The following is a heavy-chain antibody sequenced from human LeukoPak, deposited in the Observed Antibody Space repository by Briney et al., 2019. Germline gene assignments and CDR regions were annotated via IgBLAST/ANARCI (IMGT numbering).Heavy chain of an antibody. CDR2: ISSSGGNT. V-gene: IGHV3-23*01. CDR3: AKIWDITGYYYYFDQ. D-gene: IGHD3-22*01. CDR1: GFTFSSYA. Sequence: QPGGSLRLSCAASGFTFSSYAMTWVRQAPGKGLEWVSAISSSGGNTWFADSVKGRFTISRDSSKSTLYLQMNSLGAEDTAVYYCAKIWDITGYYYYFDQRGQGTLVTASS. J-gene: IGHJ4*02.